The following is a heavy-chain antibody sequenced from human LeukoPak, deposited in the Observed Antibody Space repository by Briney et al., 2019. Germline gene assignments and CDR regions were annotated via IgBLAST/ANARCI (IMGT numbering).Heavy chain of an antibody. J-gene: IGHJ4*02. CDR2: IGNKVSNYAT. CDR3: AGNYDSWTGLNY. CDR1: GFTFSGSA. V-gene: IGHV3-73*01. Sequence: QPGGSLRLSCAASGFTFSGSAMHWVRQASGKGLEWVGHIGNKVSNYATEYAASLRGRFTISRDDSKDTAYLQVNSLKTEDTAVYYCAGNYDSWTGLNYWGQGTLVTVSS. D-gene: IGHD3-3*01.